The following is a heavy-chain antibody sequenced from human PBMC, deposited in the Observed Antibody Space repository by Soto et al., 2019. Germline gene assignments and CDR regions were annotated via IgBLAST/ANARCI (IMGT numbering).Heavy chain of an antibody. CDR3: AGDKITGLLDY. D-gene: IGHD2-8*02. V-gene: IGHV4-39*07. J-gene: IGHJ4*02. CDR2: INHSGST. CDR1: GGSISSSSYY. Sequence: SETLSLTCTVSGGSISSSSYYWTWIRQPPGTGLEWIGEINHSGSTNYNPSLKSRVTISVDTSKNQFSLKLTSVTAADTAVYYCAGDKITGLLDYWGQGTLVTVSS.